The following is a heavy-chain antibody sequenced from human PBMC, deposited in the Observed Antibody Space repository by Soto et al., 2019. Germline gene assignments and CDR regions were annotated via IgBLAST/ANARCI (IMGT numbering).Heavy chain of an antibody. V-gene: IGHV4-34*01. Sequence: PSETLYLTCAVYGGSFSGYYWSWIRQPPGKGLEWIGEINHSGSTNYNPSLKSRVTISVDTSKNQFSLKLSSVTAADTAVYYCARRRHFYYGSGSYYYYYYGMDVWGQGTTVTVSS. CDR1: GGSFSGYY. CDR2: INHSGST. CDR3: ARRRHFYYGSGSYYYYYYGMDV. D-gene: IGHD3-10*01. J-gene: IGHJ6*02.